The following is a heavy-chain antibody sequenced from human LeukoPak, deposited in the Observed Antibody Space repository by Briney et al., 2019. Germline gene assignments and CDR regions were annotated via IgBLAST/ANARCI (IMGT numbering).Heavy chain of an antibody. D-gene: IGHD3-22*01. CDR1: GGSINSGGYY. J-gene: IGHJ4*02. CDR2: IYYSGST. CDR3: ARDNLGSGSYPLGSD. V-gene: IGHV4-31*03. Sequence: SETLSLTCTVSGGSINSGGYYWNWIRQHPGKGLERIGYIYYSGSTDYNPSLKNRVTISVDTSKNQFSLKLTFVTAADTAVYYCARDNLGSGSYPLGSDWGQGTLVTVSS.